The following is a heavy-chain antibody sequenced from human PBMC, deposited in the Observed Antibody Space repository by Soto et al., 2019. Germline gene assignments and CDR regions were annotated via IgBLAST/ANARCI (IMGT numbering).Heavy chain of an antibody. CDR3: ASRDPGTSVDY. J-gene: IGHJ4*02. Sequence: QVQLQESGPGLVQPSGTLSLTCAVSGGSFTSNNWWTWVRQPPGQGLEWIGEIYRTGSTNYNPSLKRRVTISLAKSENQFSLKVTSLTAADTAVYYCASRDPGTSVDYWGQGTLVTVSS. D-gene: IGHD1-7*01. CDR1: GGSFTSNNW. V-gene: IGHV4-4*02. CDR2: IYRTGST.